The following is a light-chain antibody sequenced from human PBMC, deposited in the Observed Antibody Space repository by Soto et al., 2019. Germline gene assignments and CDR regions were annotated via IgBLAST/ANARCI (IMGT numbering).Light chain of an antibody. CDR2: AAS. J-gene: IGKJ2*01. Sequence: DIQMTQSPSSLSASVGDRVTITCRASQSINSYLNWYQQRPGKAPNLLIYAASSLQSGVSSRFGGSGSGTDFTLTINSLQPEDFATYYCQQTYSTPYTFGPGTKLEIK. CDR3: QQTYSTPYT. V-gene: IGKV1-39*01. CDR1: QSINSY.